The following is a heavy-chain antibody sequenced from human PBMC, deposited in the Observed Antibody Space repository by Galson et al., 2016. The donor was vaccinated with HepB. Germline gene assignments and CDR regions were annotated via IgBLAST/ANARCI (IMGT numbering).Heavy chain of an antibody. CDR1: GFTVSRKY. D-gene: IGHD3-3*01. CDR2: IYSADTGGTT. CDR3: ARAYDFWSGRYYYAMDV. J-gene: IGHJ6*02. V-gene: IGHV3-53*04. Sequence: SLRLSCAASGFTVSRKYMTWVRQAPGKGLEWVSVIYSADTGGTTYYADSVKGRFTISRHNSKNTLYLQMNSLGHEDTAVYYCARAYDFWSGRYYYAMDVWGQGTTVTVS.